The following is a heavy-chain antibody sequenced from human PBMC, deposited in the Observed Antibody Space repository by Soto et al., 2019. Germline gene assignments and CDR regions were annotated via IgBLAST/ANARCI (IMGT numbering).Heavy chain of an antibody. CDR2: ISSGSSDT. J-gene: IGHJ4*02. Sequence: VGSLRLSCAASGFTFSSYSMNWVRQAPGKGLEWVASISSGSSDTWYADSVKGRFIISRDNAQNSLFLQMNTLRPEDTAMYYCARVAYWGPGTQVTVSS. CDR1: GFTFSSYS. CDR3: ARVAY. V-gene: IGHV3-21*01.